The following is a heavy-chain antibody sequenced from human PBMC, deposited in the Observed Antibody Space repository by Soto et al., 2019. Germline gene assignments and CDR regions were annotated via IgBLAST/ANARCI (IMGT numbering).Heavy chain of an antibody. CDR1: GFTFSSYA. D-gene: IGHD3-3*01. CDR2: ISGSGGST. V-gene: IGHV3-23*01. CDR3: AAKEWLFRAIAWGGLDY. Sequence: GGSLRLSCAASGFTFSSYAMSWVRQAPGKGLEWVSAISGSGGSTYYADSVKGRFTISRDNSKNTLYLQMNSLRAEDTAVYYCAAKEWLFRAIAWGGLDYWGQGTLVTVSS. J-gene: IGHJ4*02.